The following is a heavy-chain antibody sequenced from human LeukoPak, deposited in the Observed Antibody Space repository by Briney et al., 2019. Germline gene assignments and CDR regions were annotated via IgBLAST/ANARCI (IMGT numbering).Heavy chain of an antibody. CDR2: MNPNSGNT. CDR1: GYTFTSYD. CDR3: VRDENYGIYINFDF. J-gene: IGHJ4*02. D-gene: IGHD3-10*01. V-gene: IGHV1-8*02. Sequence: GASVKVSCKASGYTFTSYDINWVRQATGQGLEWMGWMNPNSGNTGYAQKFQGRLTLTTDTSTSTASMELRSLTSDDTAVYYCVRDENYGIYINFDFWGQGTVVTVSS.